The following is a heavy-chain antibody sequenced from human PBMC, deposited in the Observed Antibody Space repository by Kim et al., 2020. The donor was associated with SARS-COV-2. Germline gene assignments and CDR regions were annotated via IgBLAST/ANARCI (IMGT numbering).Heavy chain of an antibody. CDR2: IYYSGST. CDR3: ARDSSGWYRESAY. V-gene: IGHV4-39*02. CDR1: GGSISSSSYY. J-gene: IGHJ4*02. D-gene: IGHD6-19*01. Sequence: SETLSLTCTVSGGSISSSSYYWGWIRQPPGKGLEWIGSIYYSGSTYYNPSLKSRVTISVDTSKNQFSLKLSSVTAADTAVYYCARDSSGWYRESAYWGQGTLVTVSS.